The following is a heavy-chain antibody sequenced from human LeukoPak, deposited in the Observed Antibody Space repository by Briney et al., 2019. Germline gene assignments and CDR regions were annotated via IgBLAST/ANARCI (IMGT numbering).Heavy chain of an antibody. CDR1: GFTLSTYS. Sequence: PGGSLRLSCAASGFTLSTYSMNWVRQAPGKGLEWVSSISSSGTYIYYADSVKGRFTISRDNANNSLYLQMNSLRAEDTAVYYCARGWYGSGSYSDYWGQGTLVTVSS. CDR2: ISSSGTYI. CDR3: ARGWYGSGSYSDY. J-gene: IGHJ4*02. D-gene: IGHD3-10*01. V-gene: IGHV3-21*01.